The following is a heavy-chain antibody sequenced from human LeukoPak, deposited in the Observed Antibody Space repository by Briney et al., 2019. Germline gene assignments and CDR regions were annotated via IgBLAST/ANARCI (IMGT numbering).Heavy chain of an antibody. CDR3: ASTPLDSSGWSIFDY. D-gene: IGHD6-19*01. J-gene: IGHJ4*02. CDR2: IYYSGST. V-gene: IGHV4-59*01. Sequence: SETLSLTCTVSGGSISSYYWSWIRQPPGKGLEWIGYIYYSGSTNYNPSLKSRVTISVDTSKNQFSLKLSSVTAADTAVYYCASTPLDSSGWSIFDYWGQGTLVTVPS. CDR1: GGSISSYY.